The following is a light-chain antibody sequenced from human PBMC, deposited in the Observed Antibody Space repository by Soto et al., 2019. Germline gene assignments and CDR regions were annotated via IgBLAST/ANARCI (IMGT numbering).Light chain of an antibody. CDR3: QQYNSAPFT. CDR2: GAS. V-gene: IGKV1-27*01. Sequence: DIQMTQSPSSLSVSVGDRVTITCRASQDVNIFLAWYQQRPGKAPQLLIYGASTLQSGVPSRIGGSGSGTDFTLTINSLQPEDVATYYCQQYNSAPFTFGPGTNVDF. CDR1: QDVNIF. J-gene: IGKJ3*01.